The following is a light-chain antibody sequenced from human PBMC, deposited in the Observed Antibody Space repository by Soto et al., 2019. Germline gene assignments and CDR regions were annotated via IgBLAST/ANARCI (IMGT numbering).Light chain of an antibody. V-gene: IGLV2-8*01. CDR3: SSYAHSNNLV. CDR2: EVS. J-gene: IGLJ2*01. CDR1: SSDVGSYNF. Sequence: QSALTQPPSASGSPGQSVTLSCTGSSSDVGSYNFVSWYQQHPGKAPKLMIYEVSKRPSGVPDRFSGSKSGITASLTVSVLQAEDEADYYCSSYAHSNNLVFGGGTKLTVL.